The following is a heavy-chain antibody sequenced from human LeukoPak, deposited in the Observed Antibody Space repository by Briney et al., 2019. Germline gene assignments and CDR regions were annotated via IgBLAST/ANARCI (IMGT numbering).Heavy chain of an antibody. CDR3: TRTIRYSTWFDP. V-gene: IGHV1-8*01. CDR1: GYTFTDYD. J-gene: IGHJ5*02. D-gene: IGHD2-15*01. Sequence: RASVKVSCKTSGYTFTDYDIIWIRQANGQGLEWMGWMNPDSGDTGFAQNFQGRVTMTRDTSLNTAYMELTGLTSEDTAIYYCTRTIRYSTWFDPWGRGTLVTVSS. CDR2: MNPDSGDT.